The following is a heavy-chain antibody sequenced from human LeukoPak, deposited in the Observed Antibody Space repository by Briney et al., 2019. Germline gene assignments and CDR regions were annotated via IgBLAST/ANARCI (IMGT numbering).Heavy chain of an antibody. D-gene: IGHD3-22*01. CDR3: ARAMVVYYYGMDV. V-gene: IGHV1-3*01. Sequence: WASVKVSCKASGYTFTSYAMHWVRQAPGQRLEWMGWINAGNGNTKYSQKLQGRVTITRDTSASTAYMELSSLRSEDTAVYYCARAMVVYYYGMDVWGQGTTVTVSS. J-gene: IGHJ6*02. CDR1: GYTFTSYA. CDR2: INAGNGNT.